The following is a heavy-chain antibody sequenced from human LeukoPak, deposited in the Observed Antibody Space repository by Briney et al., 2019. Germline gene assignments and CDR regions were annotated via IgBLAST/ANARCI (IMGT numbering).Heavy chain of an antibody. V-gene: IGHV3-74*01. D-gene: IGHD1-26*01. J-gene: IGHJ5*02. CDR3: TRGAVGTGVWFDP. CDR1: GFTFSGYW. Sequence: GGSLRLSCAASGFTFSGYWMHWVRQAPGKGLVWVSRINTDGGITNYADPVKGRFTISRDNAKNTLHLQMNSLRADDTAVYYCTRGAVGTGVWFDPWGQGTPVTVSS. CDR2: INTDGGIT.